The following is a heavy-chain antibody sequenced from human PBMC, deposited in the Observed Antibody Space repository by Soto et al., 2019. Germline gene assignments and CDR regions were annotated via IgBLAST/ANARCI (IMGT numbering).Heavy chain of an antibody. V-gene: IGHV4-59*08. Sequence: PWETLSLTCSVSGGSISNYYWRWIRQPPGKGLEWIGYIYNTGSTNYNPSLKSRVTISVDTSKSQFSLKLDSVTAADTAVYYCARHKLLGSAYYFDYWGQGTLVTVSS. CDR2: IYNTGST. D-gene: IGHD3-3*02. J-gene: IGHJ4*02. CDR3: ARHKLLGSAYYFDY. CDR1: GGSISNYY.